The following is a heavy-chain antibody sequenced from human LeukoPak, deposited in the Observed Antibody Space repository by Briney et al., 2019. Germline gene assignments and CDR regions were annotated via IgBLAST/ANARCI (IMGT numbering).Heavy chain of an antibody. Sequence: GGSLRLSCAASGFTFSDYYMSWVRQAPGKGLEWVSYISSSGSTIYYADSVKGRFTISRDNAKNSLYLQMNSLRAEDTAVYYCARHYYDSSGYYRMGSDYWGQGTLVTVSS. D-gene: IGHD3-22*01. CDR2: ISSSGSTI. CDR3: ARHYYDSSGYYRMGSDY. J-gene: IGHJ4*02. CDR1: GFTFSDYY. V-gene: IGHV3-11*01.